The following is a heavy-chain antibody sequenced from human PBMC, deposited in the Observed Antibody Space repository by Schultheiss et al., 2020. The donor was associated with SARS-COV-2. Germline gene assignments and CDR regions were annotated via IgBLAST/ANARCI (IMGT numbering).Heavy chain of an antibody. Sequence: GESLKISCKASGGTFSSYAISWVRQAPGQGLEWMGGISGYNGDTHYAQKLQGRVTMTTDTSTTTAYMELRSLRSDDTAVYYCAREPLDPSQETVGISHYYGMDVWGQGTTVTVSS. J-gene: IGHJ6*02. D-gene: IGHD1-1*01. CDR2: ISGYNGDT. CDR3: AREPLDPSQETVGISHYYGMDV. V-gene: IGHV1-18*01. CDR1: GGTFSSYA.